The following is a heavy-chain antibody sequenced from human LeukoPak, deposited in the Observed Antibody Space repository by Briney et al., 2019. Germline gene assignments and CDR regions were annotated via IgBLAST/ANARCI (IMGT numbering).Heavy chain of an antibody. Sequence: PGGSLRLSCVASGFSFTTHAMGWVRQAPGKGLEWVSAISGSGGSTYYADSVKGRFTISRDNSKNTLYLQMNSLRAEDTAVYYCAKGQWELDPHFDYWGQGTLVTVSS. CDR3: AKGQWELDPHFDY. CDR2: ISGSGGST. J-gene: IGHJ4*02. CDR1: GFSFTTHA. D-gene: IGHD1-26*01. V-gene: IGHV3-23*01.